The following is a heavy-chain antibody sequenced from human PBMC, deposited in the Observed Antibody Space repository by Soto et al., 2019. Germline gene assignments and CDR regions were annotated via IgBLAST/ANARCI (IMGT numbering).Heavy chain of an antibody. V-gene: IGHV3-23*01. CDR1: GFTFSSCA. Sequence: GGSLRLSCAASGFTFSSCAISWVRQAPWKGLEWVSVISGSVVTTYYADSVKGRFTVSRDNSKNTLYLQMNSLRAEDTAVYYCATSLPLSNYDFWSGFFDYSGQGALVTVSS. J-gene: IGHJ4*02. CDR3: ATSLPLSNYDFWSGFFDY. D-gene: IGHD3-3*01. CDR2: ISGSVVTT.